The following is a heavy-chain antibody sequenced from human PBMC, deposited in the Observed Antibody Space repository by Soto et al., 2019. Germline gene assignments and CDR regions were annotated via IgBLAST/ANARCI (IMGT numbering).Heavy chain of an antibody. CDR3: ARDLGCSSTSCYSS. Sequence: GASVKVSCKASGGTFSSYAISWVRQAPGQELEWMGGIIPIFGTANYAQKFQGRVTITADKSTSTAYMELSSLRSEDTAVYYCARDLGCSSTSCYSSWGQETLVTVSS. J-gene: IGHJ5*02. V-gene: IGHV1-69*06. CDR2: IIPIFGTA. CDR1: GGTFSSYA. D-gene: IGHD2-2*01.